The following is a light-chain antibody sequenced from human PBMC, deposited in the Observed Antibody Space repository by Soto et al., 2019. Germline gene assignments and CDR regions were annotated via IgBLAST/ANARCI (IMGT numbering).Light chain of an antibody. J-gene: IGKJ4*01. CDR1: QDIRNY. Sequence: DIQMTQSPSSLSASVGDRITITCQASQDIRNYLNWYQQKPGKAPKLLLYDASNLETGVPSRFSGSGSGTDFTFTISSLQPEDIATYYCQQYHNPPTFGGGTKVDIK. CDR3: QQYHNPPT. CDR2: DAS. V-gene: IGKV1-33*01.